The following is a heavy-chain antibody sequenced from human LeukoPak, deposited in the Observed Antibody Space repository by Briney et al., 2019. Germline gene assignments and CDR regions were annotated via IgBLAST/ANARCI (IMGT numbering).Heavy chain of an antibody. Sequence: PSETLSLTCTVSGGSISSNGYYWAWFRQPPGKGLEWIGSIYYSGGTYYNPSLKSRVTISIDTSKNKFSLKLSSVTAADTAVYYCARGLYSSSWEYYYYYYMDVWGKGTTVTISS. J-gene: IGHJ6*03. CDR3: ARGLYSSSWEYYYYYYMDV. D-gene: IGHD6-13*01. V-gene: IGHV4-39*07. CDR1: GGSISSNGYY. CDR2: IYYSGGT.